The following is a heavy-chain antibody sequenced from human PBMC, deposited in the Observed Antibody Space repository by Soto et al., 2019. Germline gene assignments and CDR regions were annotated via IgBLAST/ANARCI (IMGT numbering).Heavy chain of an antibody. J-gene: IGHJ4*01. CDR2: IKQDGSVK. CDR3: ARVAYCNGCIFDY. V-gene: IGHV3-7*04. Sequence: GGSLRLSCAASGFTFRNYWMSWVGQAPGKGLEWVANIKQDGSVKYYVDSVKGRLTLSRDNAKNSLQLQMYSLRAEDTSIYFFARVAYCNGCIFDYWGRGTLVTVSS. D-gene: IGHD6-19*01. CDR1: GFTFRNYW.